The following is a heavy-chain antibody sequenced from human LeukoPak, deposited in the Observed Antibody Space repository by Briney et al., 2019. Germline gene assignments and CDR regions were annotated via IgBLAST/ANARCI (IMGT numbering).Heavy chain of an antibody. J-gene: IGHJ4*02. CDR2: ISASGGST. CDR3: AKDQRWESPHYLDS. V-gene: IGHV3-23*01. CDR1: GFTFSSSA. D-gene: IGHD1-26*01. Sequence: GGSLRLSCAASGFTFSSSAMSWVRQVPGKGLEWVSGISASGGSTSYADSVRGRFTISRDNSKNTLYVQMNSLRDEDTAVYHCAKDQRWESPHYLDSWGQGTLVTVSS.